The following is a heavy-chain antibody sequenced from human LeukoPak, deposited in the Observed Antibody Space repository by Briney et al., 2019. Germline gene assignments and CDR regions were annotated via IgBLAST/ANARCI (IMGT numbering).Heavy chain of an antibody. Sequence: GGFLRLSCAASGFTVSSNYMSWVRQAPGKGLEWVSVIYSGGSTYYADSVKGRFTISRDNSKNTLYLQMNSLRAEDTAVYYCARDKRGYSYGSFGWFDPWGQGTLVTVSS. CDR3: ARDKRGYSYGSFGWFDP. D-gene: IGHD5-18*01. J-gene: IGHJ5*02. CDR1: GFTVSSNY. CDR2: IYSGGST. V-gene: IGHV3-66*01.